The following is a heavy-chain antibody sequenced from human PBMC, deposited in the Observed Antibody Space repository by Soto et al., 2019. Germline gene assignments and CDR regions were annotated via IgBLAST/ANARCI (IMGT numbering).Heavy chain of an antibody. CDR2: IYYSGST. V-gene: IGHV4-4*02. CDR3: GRLEGLATISYYFDY. CDR1: GGSISSSNW. Sequence: ETLSLTCVVSGGSISSSNWWSWFRQAPVKGLEWIGGIYYSGSTYYNPSLESRVTISVDKSKNQFSLKLMSLSAADTAVYYCGRLEGLATISYYFDYWGQGALVTVSS. J-gene: IGHJ4*02. D-gene: IGHD3-9*01.